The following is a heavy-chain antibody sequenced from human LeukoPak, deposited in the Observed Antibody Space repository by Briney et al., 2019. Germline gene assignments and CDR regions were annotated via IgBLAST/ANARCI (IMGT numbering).Heavy chain of an antibody. J-gene: IGHJ3*02. Sequence: PGGSLRLSCAASGFTVSSYYMSWVRQAPGKGLEWVSVIYSGGSTYYADSVKGRFTISRDNSKNTLYLQLNSLRAEDTAECYCARLGYGRALGAFDIWREGTMVSVPS. D-gene: IGHD5-18*01. CDR3: ARLGYGRALGAFDI. V-gene: IGHV3-53*01. CDR1: GFTVSSYY. CDR2: IYSGGST.